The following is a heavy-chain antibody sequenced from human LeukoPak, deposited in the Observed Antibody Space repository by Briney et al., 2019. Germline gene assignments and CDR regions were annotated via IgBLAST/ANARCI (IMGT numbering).Heavy chain of an antibody. D-gene: IGHD3-3*01. V-gene: IGHV3-11*06. J-gene: IGHJ3*02. CDR2: ISNDRGDK. CDR3: ARRDWVSGAVRAFDI. CDR1: GFRFSDYY. Sequence: GGSLRLSCVGSGFRFSDYYMSWIHQAPGKGLEWVSYISNDRGDKDYVDSVRARFTISRDNAKKSMYLQMSGLRVEDKAGYYCARRDWVSGAVRAFDIWGQGTMVTVSS.